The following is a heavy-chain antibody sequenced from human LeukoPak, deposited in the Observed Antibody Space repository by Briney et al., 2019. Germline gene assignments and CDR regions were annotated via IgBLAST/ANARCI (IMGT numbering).Heavy chain of an antibody. CDR2: ISGSGGST. Sequence: GGSLRLSCAASGFTFSSYAMSWVRQAPGKGLEWVSAISGSGGSTYYADSVKGRFTISRDNSKNTLYLQMNSLRAEDTAVYHCAKEWEDIVVVPAAVNGAFDIWGQGTMVTVSS. CDR1: GFTFSSYA. J-gene: IGHJ3*02. CDR3: AKEWEDIVVVPAAVNGAFDI. V-gene: IGHV3-23*01. D-gene: IGHD2-2*01.